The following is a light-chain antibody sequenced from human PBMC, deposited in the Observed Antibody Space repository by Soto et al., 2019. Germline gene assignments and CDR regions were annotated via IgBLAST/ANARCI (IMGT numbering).Light chain of an antibody. J-gene: IGLJ7*01. CDR3: RSFTAANSVT. CDR1: SSDVGGYNY. CDR2: EVS. V-gene: IGLV2-14*01. Sequence: QSALTQPASVSGSPGQSINISCTGTSSDVGGYNYVSWYQQHPGKAPRLLSSEVSNRPSGVSNRFSGSKSGSTASLTISGLQAEDEADYCCRSFTAANSVTFGGGTQLTVL.